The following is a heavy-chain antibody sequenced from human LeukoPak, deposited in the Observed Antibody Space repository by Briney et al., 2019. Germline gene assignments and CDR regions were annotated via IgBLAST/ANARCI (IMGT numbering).Heavy chain of an antibody. V-gene: IGHV1-2*02. J-gene: IGHJ4*02. CDR3: ARTRGTHISMAYLDS. D-gene: IGHD2/OR15-2a*01. CDR2: INPNNGDT. CDR1: GYTFTGNF. Sequence: GASVKVSCKTSGYTFTGNFMHWVRQAPGQGPEWMGWINPNNGDTNYAQKFQGRVTMTRVTFITTAYMELSSLRSDDTAVYYCARTRGTHISMAYLDSWGQGTLVTVSS.